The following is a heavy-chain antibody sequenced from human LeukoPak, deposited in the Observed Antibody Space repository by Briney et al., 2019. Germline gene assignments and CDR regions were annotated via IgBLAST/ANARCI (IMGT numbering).Heavy chain of an antibody. CDR3: ARRANGMHYDSSGPDDAFDI. V-gene: IGHV3-23*01. J-gene: IGHJ3*02. Sequence: PGGSLRLSCAASGFTFRSFAMSWVRQAPGKGLEWVSAISGSGGSTYYADSVKGRFTISRENAKNSLYLQMNSLRAGDTAVYYCARRANGMHYDSSGPDDAFDIWGQGTMVTVSS. D-gene: IGHD3-22*01. CDR1: GFTFRSFA. CDR2: ISGSGGST.